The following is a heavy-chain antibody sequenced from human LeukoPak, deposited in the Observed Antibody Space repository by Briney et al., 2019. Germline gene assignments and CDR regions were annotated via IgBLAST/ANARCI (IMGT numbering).Heavy chain of an antibody. Sequence: GGSLRLSCAASGFTFSNAWMSWVRQAPGKGLEWVGRIRSKTDGRTTDYAAPVKGRFTISRDDSRNTLYLQMSSLRAEDTAVYYCAKDAVATPQIDHWGQGALVTVSS. V-gene: IGHV3-15*01. D-gene: IGHD2-15*01. J-gene: IGHJ4*02. CDR1: GFTFSNAW. CDR2: IRSKTDGRTT. CDR3: AKDAVATPQIDH.